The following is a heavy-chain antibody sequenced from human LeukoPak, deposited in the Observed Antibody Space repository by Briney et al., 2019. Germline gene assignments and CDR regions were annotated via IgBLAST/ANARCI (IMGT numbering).Heavy chain of an antibody. J-gene: IGHJ4*02. D-gene: IGHD2-2*01. CDR1: GFTVSSNY. CDR2: IYSGGST. V-gene: IGHV3-66*01. CDR3: AREAMPNYFDY. Sequence: GGSLRLSCAAAGFTVSSNYMSWVRQAPGKGLEWVSLIYSGGSTNYADSVKGRFTISRDNSKNTLYLQMNSLRAEDTAVYYCAREAMPNYFDYWGQGTLVTVSS.